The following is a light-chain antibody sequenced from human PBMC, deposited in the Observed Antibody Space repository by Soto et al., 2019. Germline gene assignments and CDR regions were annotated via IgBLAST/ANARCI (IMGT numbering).Light chain of an antibody. Sequence: QSALTQPASVSGSPGQSMTISCTGTSSDVGGYNYVSWYQQHPGTAPKLMIYEVSNRPSGLSNRFSGSKSGNTASLTISGLQAEDEADYYCSSYTSSSSLYVFGTGTKLTVL. V-gene: IGLV2-14*01. CDR3: SSYTSSSSLYV. J-gene: IGLJ1*01. CDR2: EVS. CDR1: SSDVGGYNY.